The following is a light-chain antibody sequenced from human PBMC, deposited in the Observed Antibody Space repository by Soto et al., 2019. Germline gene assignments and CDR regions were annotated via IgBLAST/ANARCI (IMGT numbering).Light chain of an antibody. Sequence: EVVMTQSPATLSMSPGERATLSCRASQSVSSSLAWHQQKPGQAPRLLIYGASTRATGIPDRFSGSGSETEFTLTISSLQAEDFAIYYCQQYNNWWTFGQGTKVEIK. CDR2: GAS. CDR1: QSVSSS. V-gene: IGKV3-15*01. CDR3: QQYNNWWT. J-gene: IGKJ1*01.